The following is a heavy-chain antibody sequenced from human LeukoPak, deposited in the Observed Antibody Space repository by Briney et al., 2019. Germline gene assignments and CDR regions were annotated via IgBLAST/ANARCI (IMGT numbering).Heavy chain of an antibody. CDR2: INPNNGGT. CDR3: AKAPD. Sequence: GSVRVSCKASGYNFIGKYMHWVRQAPGQGLEWMGWINPNNGGTNYAQKFEGRVTMTRDTSISTAYMELSSLRSDDTAVYYCAKAPDWGQGTLDTVSS. J-gene: IGHJ4*02. V-gene: IGHV1-2*02. CDR1: GYNFIGKY.